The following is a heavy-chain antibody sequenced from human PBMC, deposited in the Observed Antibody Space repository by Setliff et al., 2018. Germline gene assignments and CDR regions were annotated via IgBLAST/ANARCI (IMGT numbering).Heavy chain of an antibody. V-gene: IGHV3-73*01. J-gene: IGHJ6*04. CDR2: VRRKTNSYAT. D-gene: IGHD2-2*01. CDR1: EFSLSDFH. CDR3: ARRGPGLGLDV. Sequence: PGGSLRLSCAASEFSLSDFHMHWVRQAPGKGLEWVGRVRRKTNSYATAYGASMEGRFTISRDDSKNTAYLQMNSLKADDTALYYCARRGPGLGLDVWGKGTTVTVSS.